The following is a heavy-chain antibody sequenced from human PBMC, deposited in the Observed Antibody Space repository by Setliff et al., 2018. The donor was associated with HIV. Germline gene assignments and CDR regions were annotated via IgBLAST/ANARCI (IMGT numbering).Heavy chain of an antibody. CDR3: ARVGGPYYDLLTGYYGAVDY. D-gene: IGHD3-9*01. V-gene: IGHV1-8*01. Sequence: ASVKVSCKASGYNFTSHDINWVRQAPGQGLEWMGWMNPKSGNTGYARKFQGRVTMTTDTSTNTAYMELRSLRSDDTAVYYCARVGGPYYDLLTGYYGAVDYWGQGTLVTVSS. CDR1: GYNFTSHD. J-gene: IGHJ4*02. CDR2: MNPKSGNT.